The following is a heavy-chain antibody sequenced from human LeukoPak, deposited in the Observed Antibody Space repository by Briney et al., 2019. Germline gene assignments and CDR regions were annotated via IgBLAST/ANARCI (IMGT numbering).Heavy chain of an antibody. CDR1: GFTFSSYW. J-gene: IGHJ6*02. V-gene: IGHV3-7*01. CDR3: ARVPIRPYYYDSSARYYYYYGMDV. D-gene: IGHD3-22*01. Sequence: AGGSLRLSCAASGFTFSSYWMSWVRQAPGKGLEWVANIKQDGSEKYYVDSVEGRFTISRDNAKNSLYLQMNSLRAEDTAVYYCARVPIRPYYYDSSARYYYYYGMDVWGQGTTVTVSS. CDR2: IKQDGSEK.